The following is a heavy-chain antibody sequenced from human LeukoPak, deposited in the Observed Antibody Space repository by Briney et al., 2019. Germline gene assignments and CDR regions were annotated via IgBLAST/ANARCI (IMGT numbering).Heavy chain of an antibody. CDR1: GFSFRNYA. V-gene: IGHV3-23*01. J-gene: IGHJ4*02. D-gene: IGHD4-17*01. Sequence: GGSLRLSCAASGFSFRNYAMSWVRQAPGKGLEWVSSISDSGGATYYADSVKGRFTISRDNSRNTLYLQLNSLGADDTAVYYCAKIAPWGAVTTTDGFDYRGQGTLVTVSS. CDR3: AKIAPWGAVTTTDGFDY. CDR2: ISDSGGAT.